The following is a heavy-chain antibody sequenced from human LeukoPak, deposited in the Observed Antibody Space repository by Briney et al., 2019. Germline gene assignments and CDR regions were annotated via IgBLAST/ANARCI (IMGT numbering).Heavy chain of an antibody. CDR2: INPNSGGT. CDR3: ASTPIFGVVIPEFAFDY. V-gene: IGHV1-2*06. CDR1: GYTFTGYY. J-gene: IGHJ4*02. Sequence: GASVKVSCKASGYTFTGYYMHWVRQAPGPGLEWMGRINPNSGGTNYAQTFQGRVTMTRDTSISTAYMELSRLRSDDTAVYYCASTPIFGVVIPEFAFDYWGQGTLVTVSS. D-gene: IGHD3-3*01.